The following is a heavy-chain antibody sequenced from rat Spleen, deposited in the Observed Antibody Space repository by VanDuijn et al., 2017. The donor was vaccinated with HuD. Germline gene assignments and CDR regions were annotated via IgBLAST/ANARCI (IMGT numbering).Heavy chain of an antibody. CDR3: TTEINTVADY. V-gene: IGHV5-20*01. Sequence: EVQLVESGGGLVQPGRSLKLSCAASGFTFSNYGMAWVRQAPTKGLEWVASITYEGSTTYYGDSVKGRFTVSRDNAKSTLYLQMDILRAEDTATYYCTTEINTVADYWGQGVMVTVSS. CDR1: GFTFSNYG. CDR2: ITYEGSTT. D-gene: IGHD1-1*01. J-gene: IGHJ2*01.